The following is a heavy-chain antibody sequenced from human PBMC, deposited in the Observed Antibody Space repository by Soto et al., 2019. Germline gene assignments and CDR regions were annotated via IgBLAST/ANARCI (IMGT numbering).Heavy chain of an antibody. CDR2: IYHSGST. V-gene: IGHV4-4*02. D-gene: IGHD4-17*01. Sequence: QEELQESGPGLVKHSGTLSLTCAVSSGSISSSNWWSWVRQPPGKGLEWIGEIYHSGSTNYNPSLKSRVTISVDKSKNHFSLKLSAVTAADTAVYYCARIGTVTIRRYFDYWGQGTLVTVSS. CDR1: SGSISSSNW. CDR3: ARIGTVTIRRYFDY. J-gene: IGHJ4*02.